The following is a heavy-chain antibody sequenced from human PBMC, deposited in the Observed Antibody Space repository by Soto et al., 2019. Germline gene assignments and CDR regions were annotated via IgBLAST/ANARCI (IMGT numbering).Heavy chain of an antibody. Sequence: PGESLKISCKGSGYSFTSYWIGWVRQMPGKGLEWMGIIYPGDSDTRYSPSFQGQVTISADKSISTAYLQWSSLKASETAMYYCAVEYSSSSGPNWFGPRGQGTLVTVSS. CDR3: AVEYSSSSGPNWFGP. CDR2: IYPGDSDT. CDR1: GYSFTSYW. D-gene: IGHD6-6*01. J-gene: IGHJ5*02. V-gene: IGHV5-51*01.